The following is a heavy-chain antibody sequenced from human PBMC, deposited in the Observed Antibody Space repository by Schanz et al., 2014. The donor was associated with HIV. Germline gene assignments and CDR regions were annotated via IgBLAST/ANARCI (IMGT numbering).Heavy chain of an antibody. CDR1: GFSFDSFG. V-gene: IGHV3-30*18. D-gene: IGHD3-22*01. Sequence: QVQLVESGGGVVQPGRSLRLSCVASGFSFDSFGMHWVRQAPGKGLEWVAVISYDGTKNHYADSVMGRFTISRDNSKNSLSLLIKSLRAKDAAVYYCAKDRNYYESKYRGKGNYYYYYGMDVWGQGTTVTVSS. CDR3: AKDRNYYESKYRGKGNYYYYYGMDV. CDR2: ISYDGTKN. J-gene: IGHJ6*02.